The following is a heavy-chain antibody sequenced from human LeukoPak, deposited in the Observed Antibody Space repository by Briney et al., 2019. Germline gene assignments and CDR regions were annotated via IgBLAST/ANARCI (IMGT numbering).Heavy chain of an antibody. D-gene: IGHD6-19*01. CDR3: ARGGSGWFQRDFDY. CDR2: ISSSSSTI. CDR1: GFTFSSSA. Sequence: PGGSLRLSCAASGFTFSSSAMNWVRQAPGKGLEWVSYISSSSSTIYYADSVKGRFTISRDNAKNSLYLQMNSLRDEDTAVYYCARGGSGWFQRDFDYWGQGTLVTVSS. V-gene: IGHV3-48*02. J-gene: IGHJ4*02.